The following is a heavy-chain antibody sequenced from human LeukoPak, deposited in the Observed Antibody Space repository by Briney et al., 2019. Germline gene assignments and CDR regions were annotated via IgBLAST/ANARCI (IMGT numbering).Heavy chain of an antibody. CDR3: ARISSGGYVFDY. CDR2: IYHSGNT. CDR1: SYSISSGYY. D-gene: IGHD6-19*01. J-gene: IGHJ4*02. Sequence: SETLSLTCTVSSYSISSGYYWGWIRQPPGKGLEWIGNIYHSGNTYYKPSLKSRVTISVDTSKNQFSLQLNSVTPEDTAVYYCARISSGGYVFDYWGQGTLVTVSS. V-gene: IGHV4-38-2*02.